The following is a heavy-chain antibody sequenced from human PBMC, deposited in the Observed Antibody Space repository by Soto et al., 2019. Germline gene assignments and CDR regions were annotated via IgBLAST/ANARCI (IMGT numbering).Heavy chain of an antibody. J-gene: IGHJ4*02. Sequence: QVQLVQSGAEVKKPGSSVKVSCKASGGIFSTYAISWLRQAPGQGLEWMGGIIPIFGTPNYAQRFQGRVTITGDDATGTACMEMSRLRSEDTAVYYCARDRDDYGSGNYYNRIDFWGQGTLVTVSS. CDR1: GGIFSTYA. D-gene: IGHD3-10*01. CDR3: ARDRDDYGSGNYYNRIDF. V-gene: IGHV1-69*01. CDR2: IIPIFGTP.